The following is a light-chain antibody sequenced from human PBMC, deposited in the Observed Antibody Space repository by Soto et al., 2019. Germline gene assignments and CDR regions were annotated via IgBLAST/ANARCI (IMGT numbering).Light chain of an antibody. CDR3: LQDYNYPWT. J-gene: IGKJ1*01. V-gene: IGKV1-5*01. CDR2: DAS. CDR1: QGVSNW. Sequence: DIQMTQSPSTLSASVGDTVTITCRASQGVSNWVAWYRQKPGQAPELLIYDASTLQSGVPSRFSGTGYGTDFTLTISSLQPEDFATYYCLQDYNYPWTFGQGTKVEIK.